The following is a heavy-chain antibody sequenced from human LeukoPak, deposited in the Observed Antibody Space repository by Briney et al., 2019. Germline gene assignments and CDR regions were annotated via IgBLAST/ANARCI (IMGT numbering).Heavy chain of an antibody. CDR3: ARTPLDDYGDYGYFDY. Sequence: ASVKVSCKASGYTFTGYYMHWVRQAPGQGLEWMAWLNPNSGGTNSAQKFQGRVTMTRDTSISTAYMELSRLRSDDTAVYYCARTPLDDYGDYGYFDYWGQGTLVTVSS. D-gene: IGHD4-17*01. J-gene: IGHJ4*02. V-gene: IGHV1-2*02. CDR1: GYTFTGYY. CDR2: LNPNSGGT.